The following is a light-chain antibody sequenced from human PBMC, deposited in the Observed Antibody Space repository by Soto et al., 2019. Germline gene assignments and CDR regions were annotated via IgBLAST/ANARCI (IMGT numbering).Light chain of an antibody. CDR3: QQASTFPFT. V-gene: IGKV1-12*01. CDR1: QSVGTW. J-gene: IGKJ4*01. Sequence: DIQMTQSRSTLSASVGGRVTITCRASQSVGTWVAWYQQKPGKAPKLLIYKASTLQSGVPSRFSGSESGTEFTLTISGLQPEDFATYYCQQASTFPFTFGGGTEVRIK. CDR2: KAS.